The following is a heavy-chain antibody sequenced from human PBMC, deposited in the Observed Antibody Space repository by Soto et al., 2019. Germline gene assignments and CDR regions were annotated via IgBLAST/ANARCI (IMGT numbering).Heavy chain of an antibody. CDR1: GDSISGSQW. D-gene: IGHD2-2*01. CDR3: ASGISSRDEYFDY. CDR2: ISHTGTT. V-gene: IGHV4-4*02. J-gene: IGHJ4*02. Sequence: QVQLQESGPGLVKPSETLSLTCAVSGDSISGSQWWSWVRLPPGKGLEWIGEISHTGTTNYNPSPKCRVPRTVDQPQPQCSLNLTSVTAADTAVYYGASGISSRDEYFDYWGQGPVVTVSP.